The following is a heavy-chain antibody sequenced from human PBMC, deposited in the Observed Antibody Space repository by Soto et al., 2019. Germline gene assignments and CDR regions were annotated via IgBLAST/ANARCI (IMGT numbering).Heavy chain of an antibody. V-gene: IGHV3-23*01. Sequence: EVQLLESGGGLEQPGGSLRLSCAVSVFTFSSFAMTWVRQAPGKGLEWVSGISGDGISTYYTDSVKGRFTISRDNSKNTLYLQMNSLRVEDTAVYFCAREVCRTVTTDAGDHYYYDGMDVWGLGTTVTVSS. CDR3: AREVCRTVTTDAGDHYYYDGMDV. CDR2: ISGDGIST. J-gene: IGHJ6*02. CDR1: VFTFSSFA. D-gene: IGHD4-17*01.